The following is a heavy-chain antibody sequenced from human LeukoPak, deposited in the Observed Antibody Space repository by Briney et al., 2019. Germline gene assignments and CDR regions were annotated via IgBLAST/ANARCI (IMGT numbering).Heavy chain of an antibody. Sequence: GGSLRLSCAASGFTVSTNCMIWVRQPPGKGLEWVSVIYDTGSTYNADSVKGRFTISRDNSKNTLDLQMNSLRAEDTAVYYCVYSSAWLFFDHWGQGTLVTVSS. D-gene: IGHD6-19*01. CDR1: GFTVSTNC. J-gene: IGHJ4*02. CDR2: IYDTGST. V-gene: IGHV3-53*01. CDR3: VYSSAWLFFDH.